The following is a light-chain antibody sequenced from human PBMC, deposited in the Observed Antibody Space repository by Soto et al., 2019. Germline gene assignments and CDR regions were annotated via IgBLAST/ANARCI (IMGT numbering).Light chain of an antibody. CDR3: VLYVGSGIVV. Sequence: QTVVTQEPSLSVSPGRTVTLTCGLSSGSVSTSDYPSWYQQTPGQAPRTLIYNTNTRSSGVPDRFSGSMLGNKAALTITGAQADDESDYYCVLYVGSGIVVFGGGTKLTVL. CDR1: SGSVSTSDY. V-gene: IGLV8-61*01. J-gene: IGLJ2*01. CDR2: NTN.